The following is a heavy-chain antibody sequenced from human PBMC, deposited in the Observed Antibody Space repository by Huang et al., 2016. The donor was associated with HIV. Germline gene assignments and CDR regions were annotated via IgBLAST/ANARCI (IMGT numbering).Heavy chain of an antibody. Sequence: EVQLVESGGGLVKPGGSLRLSCAASGFTFSNAWMSWVRQAPGKGLEWVGRIKSKTDGGTTDYAAPVKGRFTISRDDSKNTLYLQMNSLKTEDTAVYYCTTESESSGWTMDHDAFDICGQGTMVTVSS. V-gene: IGHV3-15*01. D-gene: IGHD6-19*01. CDR3: TTESESSGWTMDHDAFDI. CDR2: IKSKTDGGTT. CDR1: GFTFSNAW. J-gene: IGHJ3*02.